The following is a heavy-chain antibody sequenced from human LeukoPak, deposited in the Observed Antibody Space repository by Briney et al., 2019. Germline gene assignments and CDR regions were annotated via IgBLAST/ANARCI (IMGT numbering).Heavy chain of an antibody. CDR2: IWYDGSNK. CDR3: ARDGYCSGGSCYSGFCGY. J-gene: IGHJ4*02. V-gene: IGHV3-33*01. CDR1: GFTFSSYG. D-gene: IGHD2-15*01. Sequence: GGSLRLSCAASGFTFSSYGIHWVRQAPGKGLEWVAVIWYDGSNKYYADSVKGRLSISRDNSKNTLYLQMNSLRAEDTAVYYCARDGYCSGGSCYSGFCGYWGQGTLVTVSS.